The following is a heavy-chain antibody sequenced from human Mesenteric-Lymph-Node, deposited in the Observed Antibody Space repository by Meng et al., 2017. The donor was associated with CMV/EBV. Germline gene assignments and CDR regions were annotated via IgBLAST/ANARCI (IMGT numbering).Heavy chain of an antibody. CDR3: ARVGRIRDYRSSTSCLFDY. CDR1: GGTFSSYA. V-gene: IGHV1-69*10. Sequence: SVKVSCKASGGTFSSYAISWVRQAPGQGLEWMGGIIPILGIANYAQKFQGRVTITADKSTSTAYMELSSLRSEDTAVYYCARVGRIRDYRSSTSCLFDYWGQGTLVTVSS. D-gene: IGHD2-2*01. J-gene: IGHJ4*02. CDR2: IIPILGIA.